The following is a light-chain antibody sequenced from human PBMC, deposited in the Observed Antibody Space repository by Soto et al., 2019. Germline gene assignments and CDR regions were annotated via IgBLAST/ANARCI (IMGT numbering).Light chain of an antibody. CDR3: QHRANWPIT. V-gene: IGKV3-11*01. CDR1: QSVSSH. CDR2: DAP. Sequence: EVVLTQSPATLSLSPGERATLSCRASQSVSSHLAWYQQKPGQAPRLLIYDAPNRATGIPARFSGSGSGTDFTLTIISLEPEDFAVYYCQHRANWPITFGGGTKVEIK. J-gene: IGKJ4*01.